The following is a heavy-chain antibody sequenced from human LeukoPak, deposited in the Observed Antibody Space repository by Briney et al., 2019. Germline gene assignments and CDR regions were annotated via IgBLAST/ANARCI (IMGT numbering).Heavy chain of an antibody. V-gene: IGHV1-2*06. CDR1: GYTFTGYY. CDR3: ARVGSMVRGVKYGRVFDY. J-gene: IGHJ4*02. D-gene: IGHD3-10*01. Sequence: ASXKVSCKASGYTFTGYYMHWVRQAPGQGLEWMGRINPNSGGTNYAQKFQGRVTMTRDTSISTAYMELSRLRSDDTAVYYCARVGSMVRGVKYGRVFDYWGQGTLVTVSS. CDR2: INPNSGGT.